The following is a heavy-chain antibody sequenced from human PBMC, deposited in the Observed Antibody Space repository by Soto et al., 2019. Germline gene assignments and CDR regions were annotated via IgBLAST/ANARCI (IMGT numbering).Heavy chain of an antibody. Sequence: EGQLLESGGGLVQPGGSLRLSCVASGFTFKNFAMTWVRQAPGKGMEWVSAIGGSGSSANYADSVKGRFTVSRDDAKSTLYVQMSGLIVDDTALYYCAKDAVDYSVEWDWFDRWGQGTLVTVSS. J-gene: IGHJ5*02. CDR2: IGGSGSSA. D-gene: IGHD3-3*01. V-gene: IGHV3-23*01. CDR1: GFTFKNFA. CDR3: AKDAVDYSVEWDWFDR.